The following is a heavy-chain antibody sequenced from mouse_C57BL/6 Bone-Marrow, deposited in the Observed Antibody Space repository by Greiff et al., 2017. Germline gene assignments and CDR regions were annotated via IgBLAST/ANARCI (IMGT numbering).Heavy chain of an antibody. CDR1: GYSITSDY. CDR3: ARLPGGSSYGSYFDV. Sequence: EVQLKESGPGLAKPSQTLSLTCSVTGYSITSDYWNWIRKFPGNKLEYMGYISYSGSTYYNPSLKSRISITRDTSKNQYYLQLNSVTTEDTATYYYARLPGGSSYGSYFDVWGTGTTVTVSS. J-gene: IGHJ1*03. V-gene: IGHV3-8*01. CDR2: ISYSGST. D-gene: IGHD1-1*01.